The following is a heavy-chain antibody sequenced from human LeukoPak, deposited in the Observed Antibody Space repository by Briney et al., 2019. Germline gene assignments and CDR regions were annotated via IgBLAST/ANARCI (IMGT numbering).Heavy chain of an antibody. CDR1: GYTFTGNY. CDR3: ARGYCSSTSCPYYYYMDV. CDR2: INPNSGGT. Sequence: GASVKVSCKASGYTFTGNYMHWVRQAPGQGLEWMGWINPNSGGTNYAQKFQGRVTMTRDTSISTAYMELSRLRSDDMAVYYCARGYCSSTSCPYYYYMDVWGKGTTVTVSS. J-gene: IGHJ6*03. D-gene: IGHD2-2*01. V-gene: IGHV1-2*02.